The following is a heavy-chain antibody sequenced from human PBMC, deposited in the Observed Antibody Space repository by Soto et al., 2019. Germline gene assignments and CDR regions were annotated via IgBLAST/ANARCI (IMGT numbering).Heavy chain of an antibody. CDR2: IYYSGST. J-gene: IGHJ4*02. V-gene: IGHV4-31*03. CDR1: GGSISSGGYY. D-gene: IGHD3-3*01. Sequence: PSETLSLTCTVSGGSISSGGYYWSWIRQHPGKGLEWIGYIYYSGSTYYNPSLKSRVTISVDTSKNQFSLKLSSVTAADTAVYYCARLYYDFWSGYSSWYYFDYWGQGTLVTAPQ. CDR3: ARLYYDFWSGYSSWYYFDY.